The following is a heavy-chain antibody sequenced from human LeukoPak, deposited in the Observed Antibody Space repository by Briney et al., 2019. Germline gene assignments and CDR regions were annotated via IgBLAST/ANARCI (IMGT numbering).Heavy chain of an antibody. J-gene: IGHJ4*02. CDR3: AKDLARIGARQSDY. D-gene: IGHD6-6*01. CDR2: ISDSVDNT. CDR1: GFTFSNYA. V-gene: IGHV3-23*01. Sequence: AGESLRLSCAASGFTFSNYAMSWVRQAPGKGLEWVSGISDSVDNTHYADSVKGRFTISRDNSKNTLYLQMNSLRAEDTALYYCAKDLARIGARQSDYWGQGTLVTVSS.